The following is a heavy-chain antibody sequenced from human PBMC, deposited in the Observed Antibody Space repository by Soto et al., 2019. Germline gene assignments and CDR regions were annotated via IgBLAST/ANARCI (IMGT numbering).Heavy chain of an antibody. V-gene: IGHV4-30-4*01. CDR1: GDSISRGDFY. CDR3: ARVTFYSGSATSN. J-gene: IGHJ4*02. Sequence: QVQLRESGPGLVKPSQTLSLTCTVSGDSISRGDFYWSWIRQPPGKGLEWIGYIYYSGSAYYNPTLKSRVSMSVDASKNQFSLNLTSVTAADTAVYYCARVTFYSGSATSNWGQGTLVTVFS. D-gene: IGHD3-10*01. CDR2: IYYSGSA.